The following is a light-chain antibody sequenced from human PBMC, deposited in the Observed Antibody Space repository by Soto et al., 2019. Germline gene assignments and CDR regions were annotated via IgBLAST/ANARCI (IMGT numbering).Light chain of an antibody. Sequence: SSFPPSPLSLSLPPGTRVTISCLMSQGISSYLAWYQQKPGKAPELLIYAASTLQSGVPSRFSGSGSGTDFTLTISCLQSEDFATYYCQQYYSFPITFGQGTRLEIK. V-gene: IGKV1D-8*01. CDR1: QGISSY. CDR3: QQYYSFPIT. J-gene: IGKJ5*01. CDR2: AAS.